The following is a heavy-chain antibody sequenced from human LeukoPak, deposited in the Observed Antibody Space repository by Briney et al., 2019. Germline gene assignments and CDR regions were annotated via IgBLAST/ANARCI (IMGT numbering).Heavy chain of an antibody. J-gene: IGHJ3*02. D-gene: IGHD2-15*01. CDR2: IYHSGST. CDR1: GGSISSSNW. Sequence: PSGTLSLTCAVSGGSISSSNWWSWVRQPPGKGLEWIGEIYHSGSTNYNPSLKSRVTISVGKSKNQFSLKLSSVTAADTAVYYCARFRRRVGVAYDDAFDIWGQGTMVTVSS. V-gene: IGHV4-4*02. CDR3: ARFRRRVGVAYDDAFDI.